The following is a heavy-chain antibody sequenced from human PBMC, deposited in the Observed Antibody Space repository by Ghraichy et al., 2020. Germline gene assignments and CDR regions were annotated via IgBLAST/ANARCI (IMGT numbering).Heavy chain of an antibody. J-gene: IGHJ6*02. CDR3: ARGSTVVRFFYYDGMDV. CDR1: GFTISSYT. Sequence: GKSLNISCVGSGFTISSYTMNWVRQSPGEGLEWVSYITSSGRTIFYADSVKGRFTISRDNAQNSLYLQMNSLRDEDTAVYYCARGSTVVRFFYYDGMDVWGQGTTVTVSS. D-gene: IGHD4-23*01. V-gene: IGHV3-48*02. CDR2: ITSSGRTI.